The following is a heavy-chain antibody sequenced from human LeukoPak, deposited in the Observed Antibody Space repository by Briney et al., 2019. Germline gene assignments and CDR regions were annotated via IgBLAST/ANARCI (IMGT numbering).Heavy chain of an antibody. J-gene: IGHJ4*02. CDR2: IYHSGST. Sequence: PSGTLSLTCAVSGGSISSSNWWSWVRQPPGKGLELIGEIYHSGSTNYNPSLKSRVTISVDKSKNQFSLKLSSVTAADTAVYYCARNFERDCSGGSCYPEGFDYWGQGTLVTVSS. CDR3: ARNFERDCSGGSCYPEGFDY. CDR1: GGSISSSNW. D-gene: IGHD2-15*01. V-gene: IGHV4-4*02.